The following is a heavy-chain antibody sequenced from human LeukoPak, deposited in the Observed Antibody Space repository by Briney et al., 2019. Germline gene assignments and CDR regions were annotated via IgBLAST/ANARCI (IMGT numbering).Heavy chain of an antibody. CDR2: FYSGGGT. V-gene: IGHV3-53*01. Sequence: GESLKISCAASGFTVSSNYVTRVRQASGKGLEWVSVFYSGGGTYYAHSVKGRFTISRDSSKNTLYLQMNSLRAEDTAVYYCARITRSAGPNYYMDVWGKGTTVTVSS. CDR3: ARITRSAGPNYYMDV. D-gene: IGHD2-2*01. J-gene: IGHJ6*03. CDR1: GFTVSSNY.